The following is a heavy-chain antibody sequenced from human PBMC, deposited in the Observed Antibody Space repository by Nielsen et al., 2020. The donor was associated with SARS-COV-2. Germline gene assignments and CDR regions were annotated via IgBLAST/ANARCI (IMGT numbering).Heavy chain of an antibody. J-gene: IGHJ3*02. CDR2: IYWNDDK. CDR3: AHRQSPYYYDSSGYSMGGFDI. Sequence: SGPTLVKPTQTLTLTCTFSGFSLSTSGVGVGWIRQPPGKALEWLALIYWNDDKLYSPSLKSRLTITKDTSRNQVVLTMTNMDPVDTATYYCAHRQSPYYYDSSGYSMGGFDIWGQGTMVNVSS. CDR1: GFSLSTSGVG. V-gene: IGHV2-5*01. D-gene: IGHD3-22*01.